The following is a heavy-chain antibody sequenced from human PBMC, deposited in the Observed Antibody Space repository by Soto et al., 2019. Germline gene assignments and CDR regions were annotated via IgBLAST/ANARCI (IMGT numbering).Heavy chain of an antibody. CDR1: GGSIRSSLYY. CDR3: AKWRTRSNWGPPGL. D-gene: IGHD7-27*01. V-gene: IGHV4-30-4*01. Sequence: SETLSLTCTVSGGSIRSSLYYWSWIRQPPGKGLEWIGYIFDSGITHYNPSLKSRVAMSVDTSKNQFSLNLTSVTAEDTAFYYCAKWRTRSNWGPPGLWGQGTLVTVSS. CDR2: IFDSGIT. J-gene: IGHJ4*02.